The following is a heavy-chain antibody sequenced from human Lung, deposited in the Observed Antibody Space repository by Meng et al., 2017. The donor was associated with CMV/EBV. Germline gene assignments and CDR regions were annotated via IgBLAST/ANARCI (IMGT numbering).Heavy chain of an antibody. Sequence: GGSXRLXCAASGFTFSSYAMSWVRQAPGKGLEWVSAISGSGGSTYYADSVKGRFTISRDNSKNTLYLQMNSLRAEDTAVYYCAKAYSSSSVGTNRGFDYWXQGTXVTVSS. V-gene: IGHV3-23*01. D-gene: IGHD6-6*01. J-gene: IGHJ4*02. CDR2: ISGSGGST. CDR3: AKAYSSSSVGTNRGFDY. CDR1: GFTFSSYA.